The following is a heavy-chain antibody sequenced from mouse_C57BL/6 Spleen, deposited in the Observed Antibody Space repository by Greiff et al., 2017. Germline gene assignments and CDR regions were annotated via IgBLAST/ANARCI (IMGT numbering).Heavy chain of an antibody. Sequence: VKLVESGAELAKPGASVKLSCKASGYTFTSYWMHWVKQRPGQGLEWIGYINPSSGYTKYNQKFKDKATLTAEKSSSTAYMQLSSLTYEDSAVYYCARYYYGSLYAMDYWGQGTSVTVSS. J-gene: IGHJ4*01. V-gene: IGHV1-7*01. CDR1: GYTFTSYW. D-gene: IGHD1-1*01. CDR3: ARYYYGSLYAMDY. CDR2: INPSSGYT.